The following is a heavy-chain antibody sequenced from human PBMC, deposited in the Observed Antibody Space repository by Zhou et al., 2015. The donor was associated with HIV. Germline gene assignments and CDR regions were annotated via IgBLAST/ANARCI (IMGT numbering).Heavy chain of an antibody. CDR3: ARDLGVPYYFDY. CDR1: GFKFNDYY. D-gene: IGHD3-10*01. J-gene: IGHJ4*02. Sequence: QVQLVDSGGGLVKPGGSLRLSCVASGFKFNDYYMSWIRQAPGKGLEWVAGIWHDGTNAHYADFVKGRFTISRDNSNNTLFLQMRSLRAEDTAVYFCARDLGVPYYFDYWGQGTLVAVSS. V-gene: IGHV3-33*08. CDR2: IWHDGTNA.